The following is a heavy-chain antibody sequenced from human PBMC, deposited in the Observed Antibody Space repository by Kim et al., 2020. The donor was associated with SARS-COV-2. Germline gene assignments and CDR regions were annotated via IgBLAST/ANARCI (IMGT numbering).Heavy chain of an antibody. CDR3: TTADRSILDY. J-gene: IGHJ4*02. CDR2: GTT. Sequence: GTTDFAAPVERRVTISRDDSKNTLYLLMNSLKTEDTAVYYCTTADRSILDYWGQGTLVTVSS. V-gene: IGHV3-15*01. D-gene: IGHD2-15*01.